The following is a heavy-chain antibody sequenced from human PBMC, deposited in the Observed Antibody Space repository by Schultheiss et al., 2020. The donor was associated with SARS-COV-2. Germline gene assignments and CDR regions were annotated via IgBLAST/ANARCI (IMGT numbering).Heavy chain of an antibody. J-gene: IGHJ4*02. CDR1: GFTFSGSA. CDR2: ISGSGGST. Sequence: GGSLRLSCAASGFTFSGSAMHWVRQASGKGLEWVSAISGSGGSTYYADSVKGRFTISRDNSKNTLSLQMNSLRPEDTAMYYCVRGPKRGDYYFDYWGQGTLVTVSS. CDR3: VRGPKRGDYYFDY. D-gene: IGHD2-21*02. V-gene: IGHV3-64*04.